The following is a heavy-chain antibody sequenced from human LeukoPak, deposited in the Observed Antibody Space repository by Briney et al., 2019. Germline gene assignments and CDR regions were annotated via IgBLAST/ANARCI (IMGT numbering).Heavy chain of an antibody. CDR2: IYYSGST. V-gene: IGHV4-59*01. Sequence: SETLSLTCTVYGGSISSYYWSWIRQPPGKGLEWIGYIYYSGSTNYNPSLKSRVTISVDTSKNQFSLKLSSVTAADTAVYYCARGYSSGWLYYYYYMDVWGKGTTVTVSS. CDR1: GGSISSYY. J-gene: IGHJ6*03. CDR3: ARGYSSGWLYYYYYMDV. D-gene: IGHD6-19*01.